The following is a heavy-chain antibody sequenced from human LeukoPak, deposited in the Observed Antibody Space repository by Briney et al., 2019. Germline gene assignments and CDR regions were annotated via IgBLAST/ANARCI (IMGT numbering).Heavy chain of an antibody. J-gene: IGHJ4*02. Sequence: SETLSLTCTVSGGSISSSSYSWGWIRQPPGKGLEWIGSIYYSGSTYYNPSLKSRVTISVDTSKNQFSLKLSSVTAADTAVYYCARKSGYNWNEYWGQGTLVTVSS. V-gene: IGHV4-39*01. D-gene: IGHD1-20*01. CDR3: ARKSGYNWNEY. CDR2: IYYSGST. CDR1: GGSISSSSYS.